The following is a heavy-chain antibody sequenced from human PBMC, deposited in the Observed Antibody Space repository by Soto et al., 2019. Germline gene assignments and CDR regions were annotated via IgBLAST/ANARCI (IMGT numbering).Heavy chain of an antibody. D-gene: IGHD4-17*01. Sequence: QVQLVESGGGVVQPGRSLRLSCAASGFTFSSYGMHWVRQAPGKGLEWVAVIWYDGSNKYYADSVKGRFTISRDNSKNTLYLQMNSLRAEDTAVYYCARAGVDYGDRVVKHYYYMDVWGKGTTVTVSS. V-gene: IGHV3-33*01. CDR3: ARAGVDYGDRVVKHYYYMDV. J-gene: IGHJ6*03. CDR2: IWYDGSNK. CDR1: GFTFSSYG.